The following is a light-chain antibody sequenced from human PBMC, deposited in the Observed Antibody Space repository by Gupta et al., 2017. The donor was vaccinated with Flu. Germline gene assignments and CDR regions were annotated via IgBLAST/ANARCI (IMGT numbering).Light chain of an antibody. CDR1: QSVSSSY. J-gene: IGKJ1*01. V-gene: IGKV3-20*01. CDR3: QQYGSSPRT. Sequence: EIVLTQSPGTLSLSPGERATLSCRASQSVSSSYLAWYQQKPGQAPRLLIYSASSRATGIPDRFSGSGSGTDFTLTISRLDPEDFAVYYCQQYGSSPRTFGQGTKVEIK. CDR2: SAS.